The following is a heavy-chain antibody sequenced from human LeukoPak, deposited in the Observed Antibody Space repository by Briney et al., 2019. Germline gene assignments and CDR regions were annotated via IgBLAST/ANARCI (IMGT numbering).Heavy chain of an antibody. CDR2: INRSGST. D-gene: IGHD5-18*01. V-gene: IGHV4-34*01. CDR1: GGSFSGYY. Sequence: PSETPSLTCAVYGGSFSGYYWSWIRQPPGKGLEWIGEINRSGSTNYNPSLKSRVTISVDTSKNQFPLKLSSVTAADTAVYYCARVRTAMVRYYYYYYMDVWGKGTTVTVSS. J-gene: IGHJ6*03. CDR3: ARVRTAMVRYYYYYYMDV.